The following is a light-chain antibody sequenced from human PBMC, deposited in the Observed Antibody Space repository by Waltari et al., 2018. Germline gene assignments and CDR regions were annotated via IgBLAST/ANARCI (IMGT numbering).Light chain of an antibody. CDR2: GAS. V-gene: IGKV3-15*01. CDR3: QQYNNWPLKIT. CDR1: QSVGNR. Sequence: EIVMTQSPATLSMSPGERATLSCRASQSVGNRLAWYQQKPGQSPRLLIYGASTRATGIPARFSGSGSGTEFTLTISSLQSEDFALYYCQQYNNWPLKITFGQGTRLEIK. J-gene: IGKJ5*01.